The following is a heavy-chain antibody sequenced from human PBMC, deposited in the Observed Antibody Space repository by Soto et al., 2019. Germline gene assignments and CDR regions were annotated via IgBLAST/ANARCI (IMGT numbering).Heavy chain of an antibody. CDR3: ASKTGTHSPIFDY. V-gene: IGHV4-30-4*01. J-gene: IGHJ4*02. CDR1: GGSISSGDYY. Sequence: SETLSLTCTVSGGSISSGDYYWSWIRQPPGKGLEWIGYIYYSGSTYYNPSLKSRVTISVDTSKNQFSLKLSSVTAADTAVYYCASKTGTHSPIFDYWGQGTLVPVSS. D-gene: IGHD1-1*01. CDR2: IYYSGST.